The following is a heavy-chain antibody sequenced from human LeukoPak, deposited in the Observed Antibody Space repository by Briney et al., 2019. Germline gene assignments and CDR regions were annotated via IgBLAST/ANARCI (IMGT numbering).Heavy chain of an antibody. CDR3: ARARPSMWIDY. D-gene: IGHD5-12*01. CDR2: ISYDGSNE. Sequence: GGSLRLSCAASGFTFSSYVMHWVRQAPGKGLEWVAIISYDGSNEYYADSVKGRFTISRDNSKNTLYLQMNSLRAEDTAVYYCARARPSMWIDYWGQGTLVTASS. J-gene: IGHJ4*02. V-gene: IGHV3-30*04. CDR1: GFTFSSYV.